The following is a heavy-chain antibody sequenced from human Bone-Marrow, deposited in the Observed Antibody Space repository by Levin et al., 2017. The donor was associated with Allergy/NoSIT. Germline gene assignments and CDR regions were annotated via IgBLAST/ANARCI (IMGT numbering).Heavy chain of an antibody. CDR2: IYSGGNT. D-gene: IGHD3-10*02. CDR1: GFRVSNNY. V-gene: IGHV3-53*01. J-gene: IGHJ4*02. Sequence: LSLTCAASGFRVSNNYMTWVRQAPGKGLEWVSLIYSGGNTYYADSVKGRFTISRDNSKNTLYLQMNSLRAEDTAVYYCARNVPVTDLGYWGQGTLVTVSS. CDR3: ARNVPVTDLGY.